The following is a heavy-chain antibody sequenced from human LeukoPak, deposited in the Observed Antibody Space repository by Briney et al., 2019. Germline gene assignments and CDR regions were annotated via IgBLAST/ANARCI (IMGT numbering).Heavy chain of an antibody. Sequence: PSETLSLTCAVYGGSFSGYYWSWIRQPPGKGLEWIGEINHSGSTNYNPSLKSRVTISVDTSKNQFSLKLSSVTAADTAVYYCGRYCSGGSCYGSWFDPWGQGTLVTVSS. D-gene: IGHD2-15*01. CDR3: GRYCSGGSCYGSWFDP. CDR2: INHSGST. V-gene: IGHV4-34*01. CDR1: GGSFSGYY. J-gene: IGHJ5*02.